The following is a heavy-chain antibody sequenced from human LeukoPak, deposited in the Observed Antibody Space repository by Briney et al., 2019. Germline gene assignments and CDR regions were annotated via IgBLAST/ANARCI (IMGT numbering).Heavy chain of an antibody. J-gene: IGHJ3*02. Sequence: PSETLSLTXTVSGGSISSSSYYWGWIRQPPGKGLEWIGSIYYSGSTYYNPSLKSRVTISVDTSKNQFSLKLSSVTAADTAVYYCATYIMVRGVPGAFDIWGQGTMVTVSS. V-gene: IGHV4-39*01. D-gene: IGHD3-10*01. CDR1: GGSISSSSYY. CDR3: ATYIMVRGVPGAFDI. CDR2: IYYSGST.